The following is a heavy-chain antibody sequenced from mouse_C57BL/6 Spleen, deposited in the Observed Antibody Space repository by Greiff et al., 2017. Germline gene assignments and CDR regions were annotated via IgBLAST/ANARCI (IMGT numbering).Heavy chain of an antibody. D-gene: IGHD1-1*01. CDR2: ISTYYGDA. V-gene: IGHV1-67*01. CDR1: GYTFTDYA. J-gene: IGHJ4*01. CDR3: ARSSITTVHAMDY. Sequence: QVHVKQSGPELVRPGVSVKISCKGSGYTFTDYAMHWVKQSHATSLEWIGVISTYYGDASYNQKFKDKATMTVDKSSSTAYMELARLTSEDSAVYYCARSSITTVHAMDYWGQGTSVTGSS.